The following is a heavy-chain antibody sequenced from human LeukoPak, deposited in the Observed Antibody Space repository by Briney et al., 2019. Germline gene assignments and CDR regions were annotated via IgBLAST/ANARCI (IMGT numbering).Heavy chain of an antibody. V-gene: IGHV3-21*01. CDR2: ISSSSSYI. CDR3: ARDFYGDYHDAFDI. J-gene: IGHJ3*02. D-gene: IGHD4-17*01. Sequence: PAGSLRLSCAASRFTFSSYCMNWFRQAPRKGLQWVSSISSSSSYIYYADSVKGRFTISIDNAKNSLYLQMNSLRAEDTAVYYCARDFYGDYHDAFDIWGQGTMVTVSS. CDR1: RFTFSSYC.